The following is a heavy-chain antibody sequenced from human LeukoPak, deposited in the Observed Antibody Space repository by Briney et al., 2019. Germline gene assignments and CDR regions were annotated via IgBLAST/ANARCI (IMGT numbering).Heavy chain of an antibody. CDR3: ARDQYNWSPDY. CDR2: IGTYNNNT. J-gene: IGHJ4*02. D-gene: IGHD1-20*01. CDR1: GYTFTNYG. V-gene: IGHV1-18*01. Sequence: ASVKVSCKASGYTFTNYGISWVRQAPGQGLEWMGWIGTYNNNTNYAQKLQGRVTMTTDTSSSTVYMELRSLRSDDTAVYYCARDQYNWSPDYWGQGTLVIVS.